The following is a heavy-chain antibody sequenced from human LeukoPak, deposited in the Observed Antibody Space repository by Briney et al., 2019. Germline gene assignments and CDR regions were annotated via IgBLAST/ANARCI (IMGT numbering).Heavy chain of an antibody. V-gene: IGHV1-18*01. CDR2: ISAYNGNT. Sequence: ASVKVSCKASGYTFTSYGISWVRQAPGQGLEWMGWISAYNGNTNYAQKLQGRVTMTTDTSTSTAYMELRSLRSDDTAVYYCARDDGSSWLYYYYSGMDVWGQGTTVTVSS. CDR1: GYTFTSYG. D-gene: IGHD6-13*01. J-gene: IGHJ6*02. CDR3: ARDDGSSWLYYYYSGMDV.